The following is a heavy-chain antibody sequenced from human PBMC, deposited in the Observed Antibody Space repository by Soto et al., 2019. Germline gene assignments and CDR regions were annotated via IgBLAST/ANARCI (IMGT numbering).Heavy chain of an antibody. D-gene: IGHD2-2*01. CDR1: NGSISNYY. J-gene: IGHJ4*02. CDR3: ARAPRDAIPDY. V-gene: IGHV4-59*01. Sequence: SETLSLTCTVSNGSISNYYWTWIRQSPGKGLEWIGFVYYSGTTNYNPSLKRRVTISLHTSKNQFSLKLTSVTAADTAVYYCARAPRDAIPDYWGQGTLVTVSS. CDR2: VYYSGTT.